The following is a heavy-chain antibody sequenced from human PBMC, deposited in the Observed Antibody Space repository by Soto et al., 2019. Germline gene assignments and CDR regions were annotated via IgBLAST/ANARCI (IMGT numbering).Heavy chain of an antibody. D-gene: IGHD2-2*01. CDR1: GGSISSGDYY. J-gene: IGHJ1*01. V-gene: IGHV4-30-4*01. CDR3: ARVGYCSSTSCYDFNGIGHFQH. Sequence: QVQLQESGPGLVKPSQTLSLTCTVSGGSISSGDYYWSWIRQPPGKGLEWIGYIYYSGSTYYNPSLKSRVTISVDTPKNQFSLKLSSVTAADTAVYYCARVGYCSSTSCYDFNGIGHFQHWGQGTLVTVSS. CDR2: IYYSGST.